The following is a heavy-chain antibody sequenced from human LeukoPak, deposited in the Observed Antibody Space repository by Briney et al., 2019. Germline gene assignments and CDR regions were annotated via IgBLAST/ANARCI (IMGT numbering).Heavy chain of an antibody. CDR2: IYYSGST. V-gene: IGHV4-39*07. J-gene: IGHJ4*02. CDR1: GGSISSSSYY. CDR3: ARDRKPYYFDY. Sequence: SETLSLTCTVSGGSISSSSYYWGWIRQPPGKGLEWIGSIYYSGSTYYNPSLKSRVSISVDTSKNQFSLKLNSVTAADTAVYYCARDRKPYYFDYWGQGTLVTVSS.